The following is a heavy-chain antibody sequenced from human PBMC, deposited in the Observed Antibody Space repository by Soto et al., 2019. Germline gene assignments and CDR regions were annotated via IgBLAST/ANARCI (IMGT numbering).Heavy chain of an antibody. D-gene: IGHD2-15*01. CDR2: ISYDGSNK. V-gene: IGHV3-30*18. CDR1: GGTSSSFG. Sequence: GVPQRNPWAAAGGTSSSFGRHRVRKATGKGLEWVAVISYDGSNKYYADSVKGRFTISRDNSKNTLYLQMNSLRAEDTAVYYCAKDYEQDVAVPWFDPWGQGTLVTVSS. CDR3: AKDYEQDVAVPWFDP. J-gene: IGHJ5*02.